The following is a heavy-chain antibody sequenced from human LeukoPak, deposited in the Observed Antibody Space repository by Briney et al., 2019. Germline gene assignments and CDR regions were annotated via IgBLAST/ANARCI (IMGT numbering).Heavy chain of an antibody. CDR1: GYTFTVYY. CDR2: INPNSGGT. D-gene: IGHD5-18*01. Sequence: ASVNVSCKASGYTFTVYYMHWVRQVPGRGLEWVGWINPNSGGTNYAQKFQGRVTMTRDTSIITAYMELSRLRSDDTDVYYCARDFWAAMVSDWFDPWGQGTLVAVSS. V-gene: IGHV1-2*02. CDR3: ARDFWAAMVSDWFDP. J-gene: IGHJ5*02.